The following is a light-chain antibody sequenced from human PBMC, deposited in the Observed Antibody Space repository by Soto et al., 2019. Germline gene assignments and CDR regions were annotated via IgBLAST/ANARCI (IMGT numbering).Light chain of an antibody. CDR3: ASWDDSLSVVV. J-gene: IGLJ2*01. CDR1: TSNIGSNY. V-gene: IGLV1-47*01. Sequence: QSVLTQPPLASGTPGQRVTISCSGSTSNIGSNYVYWYQQLPGAAPKLLIYRNTQRPSGVPARFSGSNSGTSASLAISWLRSEDEADFYCASWDDSLSVVVFGGGTKLTVL. CDR2: RNT.